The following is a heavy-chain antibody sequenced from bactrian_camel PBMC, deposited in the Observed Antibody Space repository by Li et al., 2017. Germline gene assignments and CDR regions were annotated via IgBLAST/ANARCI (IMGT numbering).Heavy chain of an antibody. J-gene: IGHJ4*01. CDR3: VGDLLVIAGTENNY. CDR2: INADGRNT. V-gene: IGHV3S6*01. CDR1: AYTPY. Sequence: HVQLVESGGGLVQPGGSLRLSCAASAYTPYMAWVRQAPGKGLEWVASINADGRNTNYGDSVKGRFTISRDNAKNTVSLQMDSLKSEDAALYYCVGDLLVIAGTENNYWGQGTQVTVS. D-gene: IGHD6*01.